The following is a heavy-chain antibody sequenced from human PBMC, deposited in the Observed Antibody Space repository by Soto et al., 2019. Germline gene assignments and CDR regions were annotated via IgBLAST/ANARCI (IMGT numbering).Heavy chain of an antibody. CDR3: ARHEKGLLWFGESWYYFDY. D-gene: IGHD3-10*01. J-gene: IGHJ4*02. CDR2: IYYSGST. CDR1: GGSISSSSYY. Sequence: QLQLQESGPGLVKPSETLSLTCTVSGGSISSSSYYWGWIRQPPGKGLEWIGSIYYSGSTYYNPSLKSRVTISVDTSKNQFSLKLSSVTAADTAVYYCARHEKGLLWFGESWYYFDYWGQGTLVTVSS. V-gene: IGHV4-39*01.